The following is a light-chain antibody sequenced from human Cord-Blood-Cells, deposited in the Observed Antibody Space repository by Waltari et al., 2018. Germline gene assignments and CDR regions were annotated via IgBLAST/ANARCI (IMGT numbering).Light chain of an antibody. CDR3: SSYTSSSTLPV. V-gene: IGLV2-14*01. CDR2: DVS. J-gene: IGLJ2*01. Sequence: QSALTQPASVSGSPGQSITISCTGTSGYVGGYNYASCYQQHPGKAPKLMIYDVSNRPSGVSNRFSGSKSGNTASLTISGLQAEDEADYYCSSYTSSSTLPVFGGGTKLTVL. CDR1: SGYVGGYNY.